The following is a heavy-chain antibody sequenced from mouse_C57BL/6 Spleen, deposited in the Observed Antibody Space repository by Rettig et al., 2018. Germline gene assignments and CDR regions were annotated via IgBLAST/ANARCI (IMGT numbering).Heavy chain of an antibody. Sequence: QVQLQQPGAELVKPGASVKLSCKASGYTFTSYWMQWVKQRPGQGLEWIGEIDPSDSYTNYNQKFRGKATLTVDTSSSTAYMQLSSLTSEDSAVYYCASYDFDYWGQGT. V-gene: IGHV1-50*01. CDR1: GYTFTSYW. CDR2: IDPSDSYT. D-gene: IGHD2-12*01. CDR3: ASYDFDY. J-gene: IGHJ2*01.